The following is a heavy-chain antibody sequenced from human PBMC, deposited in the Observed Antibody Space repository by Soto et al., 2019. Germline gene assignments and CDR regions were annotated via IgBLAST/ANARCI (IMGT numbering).Heavy chain of an antibody. V-gene: IGHV3-30*18. CDR2: ISYDGSNK. Sequence: QVQLVESGGGVVQPGRSLRLSCAASGFTFSSYGMHWVRQAPGKGLEWVAVISYDGSNKYYADSVKGRFTISRDNSENTLYLQMNSLRAEDTAVYYCAKPGGGGRYYYYGMDVWGQGTTVTVSS. J-gene: IGHJ6*02. CDR1: GFTFSSYG. D-gene: IGHD3-16*01. CDR3: AKPGGGGRYYYYGMDV.